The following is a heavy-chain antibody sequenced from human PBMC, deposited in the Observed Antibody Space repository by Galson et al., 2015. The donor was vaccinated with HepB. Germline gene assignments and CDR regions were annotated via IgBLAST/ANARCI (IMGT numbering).Heavy chain of an antibody. D-gene: IGHD3-3*01. V-gene: IGHV1-18*01. Sequence: SVKVSCKASGYTFTSYGISWVRQAPGQGLEWMGWISAYNGNTNYAQKLQGRVTMTTDTSTSTAYMELRSLRSDDTAVYYCAREHAYYDFWSGLYYLDYWGQGTLATVSS. CDR3: AREHAYYDFWSGLYYLDY. CDR1: GYTFTSYG. CDR2: ISAYNGNT. J-gene: IGHJ4*02.